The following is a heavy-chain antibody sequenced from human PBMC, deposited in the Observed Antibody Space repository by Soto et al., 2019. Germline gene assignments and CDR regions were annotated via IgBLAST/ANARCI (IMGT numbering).Heavy chain of an antibody. J-gene: IGHJ4*02. CDR3: ARYRVPYYVILTRYYSLYSRHYFDY. V-gene: IGHV1-69*01. CDR1: GGTFSSYA. CDR2: IIPIFGTA. D-gene: IGHD3-9*01. Sequence: QVQLVQSGAEVKKPGSSVKVSCKASGGTFSSYAISWVRQAPGQGLEWMGGIIPIFGTANYAQKFQGRVTIQADESTSTAYMELSSLRSEDTDVYYCARYRVPYYVILTRYYSLYSRHYFDYWGQGPLVTVSS.